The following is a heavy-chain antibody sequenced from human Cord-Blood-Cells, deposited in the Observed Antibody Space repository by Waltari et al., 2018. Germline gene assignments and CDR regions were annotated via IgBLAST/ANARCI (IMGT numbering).Heavy chain of an antibody. CDR3: ATVDYGDYVARYSGFDP. CDR2: FDPEDGET. Sequence: QVQLVQSGAAVKKPGASVKVSCKVSGYTLTELSMHWLRQAPGTGLEWMGGFDPEDGETIYAQKFQGRVTMTEDTSTDTAYMELSSLRSEDTAVYYCATVDYGDYVARYSGFDPWGQGTLVTVSS. V-gene: IGHV1-24*01. D-gene: IGHD4-17*01. J-gene: IGHJ5*02. CDR1: GYTLTELS.